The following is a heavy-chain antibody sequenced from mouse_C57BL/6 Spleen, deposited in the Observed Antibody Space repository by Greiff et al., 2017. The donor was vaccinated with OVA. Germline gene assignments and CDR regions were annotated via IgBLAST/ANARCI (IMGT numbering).Heavy chain of an antibody. CDR3: ARGSSGYVAWFAY. CDR1: GYTFTSYN. V-gene: IGHV1-12*01. CDR2: IYPGNGDT. D-gene: IGHD3-2*02. J-gene: IGHJ3*01. Sequence: SGAELVRPGASVKLSCKASGYTFTSYNMHWVKQTPRQGLEWIGAIYPGNGDTSYNQKFKGKATLTVDKSSSTAYMQLSSLTSEDSAVYYCARGSSGYVAWFAYWGQGTLVTVSA.